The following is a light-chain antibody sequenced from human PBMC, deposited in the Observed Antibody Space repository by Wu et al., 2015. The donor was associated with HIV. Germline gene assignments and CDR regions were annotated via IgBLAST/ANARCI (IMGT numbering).Light chain of an antibody. CDR3: QQYNSWPLT. J-gene: IGKJ4*01. CDR1: ESIRDNY. V-gene: IGKV3-15*01. Sequence: EIVLTQSPGNLSLSPGIRVILSCRASESIRDNYLAWYHQTPGQAPRLLIYGISTRATGIPARFSDSRSGTEFTLTISSIQSEDFAVYYCQQYNSWPLTFGGGTKVEIK. CDR2: GIS.